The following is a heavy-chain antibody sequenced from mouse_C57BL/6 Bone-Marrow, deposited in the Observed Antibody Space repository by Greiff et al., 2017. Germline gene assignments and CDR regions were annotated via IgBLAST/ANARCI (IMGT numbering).Heavy chain of an antibody. Sequence: QVHVKQPGAELVKPGASVKLSCKASGYTFTSYWMHWVKQRPGQGLEWIGMIHPNSGSTNYNEKFKSKATLTVDKSSSTAYMQLSSLTSEDSAVYYGARELLRSWYFDYWGQGTTLTVSS. V-gene: IGHV1-64*01. J-gene: IGHJ2*01. CDR2: IHPNSGST. D-gene: IGHD1-1*01. CDR1: GYTFTSYW. CDR3: ARELLRSWYFDY.